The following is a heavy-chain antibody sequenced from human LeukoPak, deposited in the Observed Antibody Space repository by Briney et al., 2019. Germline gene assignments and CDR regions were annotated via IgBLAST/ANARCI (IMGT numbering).Heavy chain of an antibody. D-gene: IGHD2-2*01. CDR3: ARHRCTTSCYGDY. V-gene: IGHV4-34*01. J-gene: IGHJ4*02. CDR1: GGSFSGYY. Sequence: SETLSLTCAIYGGSFSGYYWSWIRQPPGKGLEWIGEINHSGSTNYNPSLKSRVTISVDTSKNQISLKLRSVTAADSAVYYCARHRCTTSCYGDYWGQGTLVTVSS. CDR2: INHSGST.